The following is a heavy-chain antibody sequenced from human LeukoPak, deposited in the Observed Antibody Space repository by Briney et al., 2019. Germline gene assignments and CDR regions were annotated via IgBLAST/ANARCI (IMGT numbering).Heavy chain of an antibody. J-gene: IGHJ5*02. CDR2: ISAYNGNT. V-gene: IGHV1-18*01. D-gene: IGHD1-26*01. CDR3: ARGGGQVGATTDWFDP. Sequence: ASVKVSCKASGYTFASYGISWVRQAPGQGLEWMGWISAYNGNTNYAQKLQGRVTMTTDTSTSTAYMELRSLRSDDTAVYYCARGGGQVGATTDWFDPWGQGTLVTVSS. CDR1: GYTFASYG.